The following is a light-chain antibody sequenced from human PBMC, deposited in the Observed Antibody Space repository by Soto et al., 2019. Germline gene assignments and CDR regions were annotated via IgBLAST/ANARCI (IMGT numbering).Light chain of an antibody. V-gene: IGKV3-20*01. CDR2: GAS. J-gene: IGKJ4*01. CDR1: QSVSSSY. CDR3: QQYGSSPRT. Sequence: EIVLTQSPGSRSWSPVERASLSGMASQSVSSSYLAWYQRKPGQAPRLLIYGASSRATGIPDRFSGSGSGTDFTLTISRLEPEDFAVYYCQQYGSSPRTFGGGTKVDIK.